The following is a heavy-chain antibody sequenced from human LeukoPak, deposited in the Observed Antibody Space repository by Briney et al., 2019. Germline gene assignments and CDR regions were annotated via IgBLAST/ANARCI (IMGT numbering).Heavy chain of an antibody. CDR3: ARDQGSGWSRTGNLPPYYFDY. D-gene: IGHD6-19*01. CDR1: GYTFTGYY. V-gene: IGHV1-2*02. CDR2: INPNSGGT. Sequence: GASVKVSCKASGYTFTGYYMHWVRQAPGQGLEWMGRINPNSGGTNYVQKFQGRVTMTRDTSITTAYMELSRLRSDDTAVYYCARDQGSGWSRTGNLPPYYFDYWGQGTLVTVSS. J-gene: IGHJ4*02.